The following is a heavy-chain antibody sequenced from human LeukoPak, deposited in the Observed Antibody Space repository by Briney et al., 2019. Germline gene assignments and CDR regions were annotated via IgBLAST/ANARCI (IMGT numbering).Heavy chain of an antibody. J-gene: IGHJ4*02. CDR3: AKGTMYYDILDY. V-gene: IGHV3-23*01. D-gene: IGHD3-9*01. Sequence: PGGSLRLSCAASGLTFSYYPMNWVRQAPGKGLEWVSTITNSGSRGFYADSVRGRFIISRDNSKNTLYLQMNSLRAEDTAIYYCAKGTMYYDILDYWGQGTQVTVSS. CDR2: ITNSGSRG. CDR1: GLTFSYYP.